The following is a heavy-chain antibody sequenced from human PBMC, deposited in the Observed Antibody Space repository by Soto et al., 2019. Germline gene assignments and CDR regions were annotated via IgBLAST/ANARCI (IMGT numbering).Heavy chain of an antibody. CDR1: GCCISSYY. J-gene: IGHJ4*02. Sequence: PSETLSLTCTVPGCCISSYYWSWIRQPPGKGLEWIGYIYYSGSTNYNPSLKSRVTISVDTSKNQFSLKLSSVTAADTAVYYCARESRYYDKSNFDYWGQGTLVTVSS. V-gene: IGHV4-59*01. CDR2: IYYSGST. D-gene: IGHD3-22*01. CDR3: ARESRYYDKSNFDY.